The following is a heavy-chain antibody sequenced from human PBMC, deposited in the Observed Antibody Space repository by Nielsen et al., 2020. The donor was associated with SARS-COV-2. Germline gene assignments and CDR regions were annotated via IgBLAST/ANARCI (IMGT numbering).Heavy chain of an antibody. CDR2: IVVGSGNT. CDR3: AAEFPVLRYSRTEFDP. CDR1: GFTFTNSA. Sequence: SVKVSCKAFGFTFTNSAVQWVRQARGQRLEWIGWIVVGSGNTNYAQKFQERVTITRDMSTSTTFMELNSLRSEDTAVYYCAAEFPVLRYSRTEFDPWGQGTLVTVSS. V-gene: IGHV1-58*01. D-gene: IGHD3-9*01. J-gene: IGHJ5*02.